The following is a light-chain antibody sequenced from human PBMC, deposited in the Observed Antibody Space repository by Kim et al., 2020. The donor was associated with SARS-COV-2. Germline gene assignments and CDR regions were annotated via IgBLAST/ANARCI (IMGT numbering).Light chain of an antibody. CDR1: QSLLYTSNNKNY. Sequence: DIVMTQSPDSLAVSLGERATIHCKSSQSLLYTSNNKNYLGWYQQKPGQPPKLLIYWASTRESGVPDRFSGSASGTDFTLAIDNLQAEDVAVYYCQQYYSIPPWTFGQGTKVDIK. CDR2: WAS. V-gene: IGKV4-1*01. J-gene: IGKJ1*01. CDR3: QQYYSIPPWT.